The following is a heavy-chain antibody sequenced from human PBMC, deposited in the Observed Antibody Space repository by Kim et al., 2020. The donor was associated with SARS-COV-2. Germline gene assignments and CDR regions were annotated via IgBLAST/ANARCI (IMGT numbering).Heavy chain of an antibody. D-gene: IGHD4-17*01. J-gene: IGHJ6*03. Sequence: SETLSLTCGVDGRSLSGFSWSWIRQPPGKGLEWIGEISPGGGVNYNPSLESRVTISVPTSKKQLSLKVNSLTAADTAVYYCARGSPGSMVTTSNHYFMDVWGKGTAVTVSS. CDR3: ARGSPGSMVTTSNHYFMDV. CDR2: ISPGGGV. CDR1: GRSLSGFS. V-gene: IGHV4-34*01.